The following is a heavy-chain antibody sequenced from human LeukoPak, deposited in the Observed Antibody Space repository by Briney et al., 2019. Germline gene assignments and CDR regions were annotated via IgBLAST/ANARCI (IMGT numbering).Heavy chain of an antibody. D-gene: IGHD4-17*01. V-gene: IGHV3-23*01. CDR2: ISGSGDTT. CDR1: GFTFSSYA. J-gene: IGHJ4*01. CDR3: ATPYGNYYFDY. Sequence: GGSLRLSCAASGFTFSSYAMSWVRQPPGKGLEWVSAISGSGDTTYYADSVKGRFTISRDNSKNTLYLQMNSLRAEDTSVYYCATPYGNYYFDYWGQGTLVTVSS.